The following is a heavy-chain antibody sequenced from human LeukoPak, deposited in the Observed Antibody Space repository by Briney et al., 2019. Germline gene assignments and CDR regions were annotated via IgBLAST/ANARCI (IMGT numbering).Heavy chain of an antibody. CDR2: ISSSSSTI. V-gene: IGHV3-48*04. J-gene: IGHJ4*02. CDR3: ARDTVLDY. CDR1: GFTFSSYS. D-gene: IGHD4-17*01. Sequence: GGSLRLSCAASGFTFSSYSMYWVRQAPGKGLEWVSYISSSSSTIYYADSVKGRFTISRDNAKNSLYLQVNSLRAEDTAVYYCARDTVLDYWGQGTLVTVSS.